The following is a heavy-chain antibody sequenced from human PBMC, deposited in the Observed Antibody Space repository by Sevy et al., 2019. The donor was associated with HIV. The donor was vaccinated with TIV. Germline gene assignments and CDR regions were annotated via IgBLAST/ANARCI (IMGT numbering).Heavy chain of an antibody. CDR2: ISGSDSTI. CDR1: GFTFSDYY. Sequence: GGSLRLSCAASGFTFSDYYMSWIRQAPGKGLEWISYISGSDSTIYYADSVKGRFTISRANAKNSLYLQMNSLRPEDTAVYYCARDHVKDGDLGDYYYYAMDVWGQGTTVTVSS. D-gene: IGHD4-17*01. J-gene: IGHJ6*02. CDR3: ARDHVKDGDLGDYYYYAMDV. V-gene: IGHV3-11*01.